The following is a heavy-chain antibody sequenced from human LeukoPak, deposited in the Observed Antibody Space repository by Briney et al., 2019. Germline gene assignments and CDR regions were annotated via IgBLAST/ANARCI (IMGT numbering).Heavy chain of an antibody. CDR1: GFTFSNYE. J-gene: IGHJ4*02. D-gene: IGHD3-9*01. Sequence: GGSLRLSCASSGFTFSNYEMNWVRQAAGKGLEWVSYISSSGSSIYYADSVKGRFTISRDNAKNSLYLQMNSLRAEDSAIYYCALLTGPTHCGQGTLVTVSS. CDR2: ISSSGSSI. V-gene: IGHV3-48*03. CDR3: ALLTGPTH.